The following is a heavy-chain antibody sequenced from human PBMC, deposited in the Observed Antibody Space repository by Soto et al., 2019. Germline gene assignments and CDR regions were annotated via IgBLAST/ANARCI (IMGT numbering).Heavy chain of an antibody. CDR3: ARAYGGYADY. CDR2: VLYSGST. D-gene: IGHD5-12*01. V-gene: IGHV4-59*01. Sequence: SETLSLTCAVSGGPIRAYHWTWIRQPPGKGLEWIGYVLYSGSTNYNPSLKSRVTISVDTSKNQFSLKLSSVTAADTAVYYCARAYGGYADYWGQGALVTVSS. J-gene: IGHJ4*02. CDR1: GGPIRAYH.